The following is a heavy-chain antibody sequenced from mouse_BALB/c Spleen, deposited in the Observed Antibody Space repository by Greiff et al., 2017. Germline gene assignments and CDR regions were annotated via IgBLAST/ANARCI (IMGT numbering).Heavy chain of an antibody. J-gene: IGHJ4*01. V-gene: IGHV5-9*03. CDR2: ISSGGGNT. CDR3: ARNLLLSHAMDY. D-gene: IGHD2-10*01. Sequence: EVKLVESGGGLVKPGGSLKLSCAASGFTFSSYTMSWVRQTPEKRLEWVATISSGGGNTYYPDSVKGRFTISRDNAKNNLYLQMTSLRSEDTAMYYCARNLLLSHAMDYWGQGTSVTVSS. CDR1: GFTFSSYT.